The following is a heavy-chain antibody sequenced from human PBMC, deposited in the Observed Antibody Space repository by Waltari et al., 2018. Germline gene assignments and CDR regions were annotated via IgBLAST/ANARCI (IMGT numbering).Heavy chain of an antibody. J-gene: IGHJ4*02. V-gene: IGHV3-9*01. CDR2: ISWISGSI. CDR3: AKGPAAIDY. D-gene: IGHD2-2*01. Sequence: EVQLVESGGGLVQPGRSLRLSCAASGFTLGDYAMHWVRQAPGKGLEWVSGISWISGSIGYADSVKGRFTISRDNAKNSLYLQMNSLRAEDTALYYCAKGPAAIDYWGQGTLVTVSS. CDR1: GFTLGDYA.